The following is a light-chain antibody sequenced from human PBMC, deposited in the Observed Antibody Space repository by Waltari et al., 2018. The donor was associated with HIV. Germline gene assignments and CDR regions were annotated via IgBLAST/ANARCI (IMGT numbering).Light chain of an antibody. V-gene: IGLV2-14*01. CDR1: SSDVGGSHY. Sequence: QSALTQPASVSGSPGQSITISCTGTSSDVGGSHYVSWYQQHPDKAPKLMIYEVSSRTSGVAKRFSGSKSGNTASLTISGLQADDEAYYYCSSYTTSSTLDLGTGTKVTVL. J-gene: IGLJ1*01. CDR3: SSYTTSSTLD. CDR2: EVS.